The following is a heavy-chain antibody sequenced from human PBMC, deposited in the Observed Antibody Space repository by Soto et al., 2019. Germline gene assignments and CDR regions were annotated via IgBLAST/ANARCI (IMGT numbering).Heavy chain of an antibody. Sequence: SSVKVSCKASGGTFSSYAISWVRQAPGQGLEWMGGIIPIFGTANYAQKFQGRVTITADESTSTAYMELSSLRSEDTAVYYCARGQPRGNWLITMRNYGMDVWGKGTTVNASS. CDR1: GGTFSSYA. D-gene: IGHD3-22*01. J-gene: IGHJ6*04. V-gene: IGHV1-69*13. CDR3: ARGQPRGNWLITMRNYGMDV. CDR2: IIPIFGTA.